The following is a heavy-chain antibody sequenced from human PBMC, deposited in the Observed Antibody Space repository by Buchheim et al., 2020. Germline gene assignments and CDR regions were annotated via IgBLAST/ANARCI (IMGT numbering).Heavy chain of an antibody. V-gene: IGHV4-39*07. D-gene: IGHD6-19*01. CDR3: ARDPYSSGWYRGEGLFGMDV. Sequence: QLQLQESGPGLVKPSETLSLTCTVSGGSISGSSYYWGWIRQPPGKGLEWIGSIYYSGSTYYNPSLKSRVTISVDTSKNQFSLKLSSVTAADTAVYYCARDPYSSGWYRGEGLFGMDVWGQGTT. CDR1: GGSISGSSYY. J-gene: IGHJ6*02. CDR2: IYYSGST.